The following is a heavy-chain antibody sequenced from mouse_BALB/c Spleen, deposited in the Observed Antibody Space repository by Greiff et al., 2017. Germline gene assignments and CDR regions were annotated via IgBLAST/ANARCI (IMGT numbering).Heavy chain of an antibody. CDR2: ISTYYGDA. D-gene: IGHD1-1*01. CDR3: ARSYYYGSRYLDY. Sequence: VQLQQSGAELVRPGVSVKISCKGSGYTFTDYAMHWVKQSHAKSLEWIGVISTYYGDASYNQKFKGKATMTVDKSSSTAYMELARLTSEDSAIYYCARSYYYGSRYLDYWGQGTTLTVSS. CDR1: GYTFTDYA. V-gene: IGHV1S137*01. J-gene: IGHJ2*01.